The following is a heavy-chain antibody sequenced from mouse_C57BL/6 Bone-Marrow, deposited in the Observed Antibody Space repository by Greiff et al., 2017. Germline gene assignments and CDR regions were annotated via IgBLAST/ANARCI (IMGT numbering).Heavy chain of an antibody. V-gene: IGHV7-1*01. D-gene: IGHD2-4*01. CDR3: ARDAKYDYDEEIYWYFDV. CDR1: GFTFSDFY. J-gene: IGHJ1*03. CDR2: SRNTATDYTT. Sequence: EVKLMESGGGLVQSGRSLRLSCATSGFTFSDFYMEWVRQAPGKGLEWIAASRNTATDYTTEYSASVKGRFIVSRDTSQRILYLQMNSLRAEDTAIYYCARDAKYDYDEEIYWYFDVWGTGTTVTVSS.